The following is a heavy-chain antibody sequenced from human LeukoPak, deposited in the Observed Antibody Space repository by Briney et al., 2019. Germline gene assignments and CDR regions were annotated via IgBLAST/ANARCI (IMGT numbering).Heavy chain of an antibody. CDR3: ARVHVTDQTSSDY. D-gene: IGHD2-21*02. J-gene: IGHJ4*02. CDR2: ISYDGSNK. CDR1: GFTFSNYA. Sequence: PGGSLRLSCAASGFTFSNYAMHWVRQAPGKGLEWVAVISYDGSNKYYADSVKGRFTISRDNSKNTLYLQMNSLRAEDTAVYYCARVHVTDQTSSDYWGQGTLVTVSS. V-gene: IGHV3-30*04.